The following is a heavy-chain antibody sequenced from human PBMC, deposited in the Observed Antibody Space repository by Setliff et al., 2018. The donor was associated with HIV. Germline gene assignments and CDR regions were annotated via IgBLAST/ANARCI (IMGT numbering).Heavy chain of an antibody. Sequence: GGSLRLSCAASGFAFSSHQMSWVRQAPGKGLEWVSAISGGGDRTYHADSVRGRFTISRDNSKNSLYLQMNSLRAEDTAVYYCAKNDILTGYYKGVDYWGQGTLVTVSS. CDR3: AKNDILTGYYKGVDY. D-gene: IGHD3-9*01. CDR1: GFAFSSHQ. J-gene: IGHJ4*02. CDR2: ISGGGDRT. V-gene: IGHV3-23*01.